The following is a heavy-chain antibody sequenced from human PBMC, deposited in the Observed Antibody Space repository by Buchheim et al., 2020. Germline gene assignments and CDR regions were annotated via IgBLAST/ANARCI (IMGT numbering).Heavy chain of an antibody. V-gene: IGHV1-69*01. D-gene: IGHD6-13*01. CDR2: IIPMFGKA. CDR3: AVYVNGRGAYDSWPGYYYYYIMDV. Sequence: QVQLVQSGAEVKKPGSSVKVSCKASGDTFKSHAISWVRQAPGQGLQWMGGIIPMFGKAIYAQRFQGRVTINADESTSTAYMELRSLRSEDTAVYYCAVYVNGRGAYDSWPGYYYYYIMDVWGQGTT. J-gene: IGHJ6*02. CDR1: GDTFKSHA.